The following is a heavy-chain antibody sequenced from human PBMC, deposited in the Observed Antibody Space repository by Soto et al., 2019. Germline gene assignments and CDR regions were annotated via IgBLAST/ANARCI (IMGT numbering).Heavy chain of an antibody. CDR3: ARDVVTGCSSTSCGHPYYYYGMDV. CDR2: IIPIFGTA. J-gene: IGHJ6*02. CDR1: GGTFSSYA. V-gene: IGHV1-69*13. Sequence: SVKVSCKASGGTFSSYAISWVRQAPGQGLEWMGGIIPIFGTANYAQKFQGRVTITADESTSTAYMELSSLRSEDTAVYYCARDVVTGCSSTSCGHPYYYYGMDVWGQGTTVTVSS. D-gene: IGHD2-2*01.